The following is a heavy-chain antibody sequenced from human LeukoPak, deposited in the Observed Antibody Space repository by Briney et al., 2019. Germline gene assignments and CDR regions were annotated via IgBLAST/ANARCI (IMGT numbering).Heavy chain of an antibody. CDR3: ARSNPNRNALDL. CDR2: IKKDGSEE. Sequence: GGSPRLSCAASGFTLNSYLMSWVRQAPGRGLEWVANIKKDGSEESYLDSVKGRFTVSRDNAKNSLFLQMNGLRGEDTAVYYCARSNPNRNALDLWGQGTMVTISS. D-gene: IGHD1-14*01. V-gene: IGHV3-7*01. J-gene: IGHJ3*01. CDR1: GFTLNSYL.